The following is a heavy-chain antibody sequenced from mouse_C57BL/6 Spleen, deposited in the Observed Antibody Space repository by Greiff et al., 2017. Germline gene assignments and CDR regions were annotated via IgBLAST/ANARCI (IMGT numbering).Heavy chain of an antibody. J-gene: IGHJ2*01. D-gene: IGHD1-1*02. CDR3: TIYYGYFDY. CDR1: GYTFTDYE. CDR2: IDPETGGT. Sequence: QVQLQQSGAELVRPGASVTLSCKASGYTFTDYEMHWVQQTPVHGLEWIGAIDPETGGTAYNQKFNGKAILTADKSSSTAYMELRSLTSEDSAVYYCTIYYGYFDYWGQGTTLTVSS. V-gene: IGHV1-15*01.